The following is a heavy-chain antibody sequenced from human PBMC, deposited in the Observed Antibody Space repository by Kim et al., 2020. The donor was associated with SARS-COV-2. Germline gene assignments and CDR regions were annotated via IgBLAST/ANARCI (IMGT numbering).Heavy chain of an antibody. J-gene: IGHJ4*02. CDR2: ISYDGSNK. CDR1: GFTFSSYG. CDR3: AKDLGRKGGDY. D-gene: IGHD1-26*01. V-gene: IGHV3-30*18. Sequence: GGSLRLSCAASGFTFSSYGMHWVRQAPGKGLEWVAVISYDGSNKYYADSVKGRFTISRDNSKNTLYLQMNSLRAEDTAVYYCAKDLGRKGGDYLGQGTLVTVSS.